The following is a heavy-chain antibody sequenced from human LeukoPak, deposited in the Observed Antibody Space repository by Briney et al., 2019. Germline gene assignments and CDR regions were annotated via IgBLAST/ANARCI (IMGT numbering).Heavy chain of an antibody. CDR2: INPNSGGT. Sequence: ASVKVSCKASGYTFTGYYMHWVRQAPGQGLEWMGWINPNSGGTSYAQKFQGRVTMTRDTSISTAYMELSRLRSDDTAVYYCARAGGYDFWSGAHNNWFDPWGQGTLVTVSS. J-gene: IGHJ5*02. V-gene: IGHV1-2*02. CDR3: ARAGGYDFWSGAHNNWFDP. CDR1: GYTFTGYY. D-gene: IGHD3-3*01.